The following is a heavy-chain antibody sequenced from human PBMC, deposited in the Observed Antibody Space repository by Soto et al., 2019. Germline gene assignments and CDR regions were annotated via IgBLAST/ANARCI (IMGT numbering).Heavy chain of an antibody. CDR3: DRALDDSSGYYGALGY. Sequence: QVQLQESGPGLVKPSHTVSLTCTVSGGSIGSGDYYWRRIRQPPGTGLEWIRYIYYSGSNYYNPSLKWRDNIGVESSKHQLSLKLSSVTAAGKGVCYCDRALDDSSGYYGALGYWGQGNLVSGSS. CDR2: IYYSGSN. D-gene: IGHD3-22*01. V-gene: IGHV4-30-4*01. CDR1: GGSIGSGDYY. J-gene: IGHJ4*02.